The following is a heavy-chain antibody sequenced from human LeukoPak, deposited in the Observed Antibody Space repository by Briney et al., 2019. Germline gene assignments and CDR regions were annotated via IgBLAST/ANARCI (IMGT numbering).Heavy chain of an antibody. Sequence: SETLSLTCAVYGGSFSGYYWSWIRQPPGKGLEWIGEINHSGSTNYNPSLKSRVTISVDTSKNQFSLKLSSVTAADTAVYYCASFLAGSHFDYWGQGTLVTVSS. D-gene: IGHD6-19*01. CDR3: ASFLAGSHFDY. V-gene: IGHV4-34*01. CDR1: GGSFSGYY. J-gene: IGHJ4*02. CDR2: INHSGST.